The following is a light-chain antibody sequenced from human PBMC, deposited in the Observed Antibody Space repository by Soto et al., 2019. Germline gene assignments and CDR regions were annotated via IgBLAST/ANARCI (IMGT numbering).Light chain of an antibody. CDR2: DTS. V-gene: IGKV3-11*01. J-gene: IGKJ5*01. Sequence: EIVLTQSPATLSLSPGERATLSCRASQSVSSYLAWYQKKPGQAPRLLIYDTSNRVTGVPARFSGSGSGTDFTLSISSLEPEDFAVYYCQQRSNWPPITFGQGTRLEIK. CDR1: QSVSSY. CDR3: QQRSNWPPIT.